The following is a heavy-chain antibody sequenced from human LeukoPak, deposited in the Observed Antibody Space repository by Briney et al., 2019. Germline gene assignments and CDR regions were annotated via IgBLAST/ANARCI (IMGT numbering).Heavy chain of an antibody. D-gene: IGHD3-10*01. CDR2: IYYSGST. Sequence: SETLSLTCTVSGGSISSYYWSWIRQPPGKGLEWIGYIYYSGSTNYNPSLESRVTISVDTSKNQFSLKLSSVTAADTAVYYCARGPITMVRGVNPDYYYYGMDVWGQGTTVTVSS. V-gene: IGHV4-59*12. CDR3: ARGPITMVRGVNPDYYYYGMDV. J-gene: IGHJ6*02. CDR1: GGSISSYY.